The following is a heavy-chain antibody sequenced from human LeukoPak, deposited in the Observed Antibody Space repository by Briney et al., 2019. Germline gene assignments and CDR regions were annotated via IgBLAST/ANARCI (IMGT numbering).Heavy chain of an antibody. Sequence: PSETLSLTCAVYGGSFSGYYWSWIRQPPGKGLEWIGEINHSGSTNYNPSLKSRVTISVDTSKNQFSLKLSSVTAADTAVYYCARRYDFWSGYYRETRGDYYFDYWGQGTLVTVSS. J-gene: IGHJ4*02. V-gene: IGHV4-34*01. CDR1: GGSFSGYY. D-gene: IGHD3-3*01. CDR3: ARRYDFWSGYYRETRGDYYFDY. CDR2: INHSGST.